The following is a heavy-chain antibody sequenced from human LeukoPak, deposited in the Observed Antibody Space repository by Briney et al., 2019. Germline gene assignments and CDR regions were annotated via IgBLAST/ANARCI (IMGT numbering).Heavy chain of an antibody. Sequence: GGSLRLSCVVSGFTFSTYAMTWVRQAPGKGLEWVAVVSYDGNIKEYGDSVKGRFTISRDNAKNTLYLQMNSLRAEDTAVYYCAKDRRYYYDTSEGFGLDNWGQGTLVTVSS. CDR3: AKDRRYYYDTSEGFGLDN. J-gene: IGHJ4*02. CDR2: VSYDGNIK. D-gene: IGHD3-22*01. V-gene: IGHV3-30*18. CDR1: GFTFSTYA.